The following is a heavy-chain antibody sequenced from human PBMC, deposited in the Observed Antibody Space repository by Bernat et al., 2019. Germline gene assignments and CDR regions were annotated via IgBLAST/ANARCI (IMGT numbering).Heavy chain of an antibody. CDR2: IWYAGRQK. J-gene: IGHJ4*02. Sequence: QVQLVESGGGVVQPGKSLTLSCATSGFTFRSYGIHWVRQAPGKVPAWVQVIWYAGRQKYYVDSVKGRFTISRDNSVNTVYLQMDSLRVEETAVYYCARDSVTSGHYDQFDYWGQGTLGTVAA. CDR1: GFTFRSYG. V-gene: IGHV3-33*01. CDR3: ARDSVTSGHYDQFDY. D-gene: IGHD3-22*01.